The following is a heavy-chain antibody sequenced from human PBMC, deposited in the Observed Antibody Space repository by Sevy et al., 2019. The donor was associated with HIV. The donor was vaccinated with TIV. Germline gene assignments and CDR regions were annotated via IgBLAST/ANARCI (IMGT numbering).Heavy chain of an antibody. J-gene: IGHJ3*02. V-gene: IGHV3-9*01. D-gene: IGHD2-15*01. CDR1: GFTFDDYA. CDR3: AKDVYGGNRGDAFDI. Sequence: GGSLRLSCAASGFTFDDYAMHWVRQAPGKGLEWVSGISWNSGSIGYADSVKGRFTISRDNAKNSLYLQMNSLRAEDTALYYCAKDVYGGNRGDAFDIWGQGTMVTVSS. CDR2: ISWNSGSI.